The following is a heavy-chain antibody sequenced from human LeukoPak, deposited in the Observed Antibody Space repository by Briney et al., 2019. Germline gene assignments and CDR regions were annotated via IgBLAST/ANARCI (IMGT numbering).Heavy chain of an antibody. CDR1: GYTFTSYA. J-gene: IGHJ4*02. CDR3: ARVRGYGDCSFLY. CDR2: INAGNGNT. V-gene: IGHV1-3*01. Sequence: ASVKVSCKASGYTFTSYAMHWARQAPGQRLEWMGWINAGNGNTKYSQKFQGRVTITRDTSASTAYMELSSLRSGDTAVYYCARVRGYGDCSFLYWGQGTLVTVSS. D-gene: IGHD2-21*02.